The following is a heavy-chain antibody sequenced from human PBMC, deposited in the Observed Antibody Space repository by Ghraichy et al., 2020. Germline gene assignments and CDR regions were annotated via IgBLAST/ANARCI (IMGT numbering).Heavy chain of an antibody. V-gene: IGHV4-31*03. CDR1: GGSISSGSYY. Sequence: SETLSLTCTVSGGSISSGSYYWSWIRQHPGKGLEWIGYIYSSGSTYYNPSLKSRLIISLNTSKNQFSLKLRSVTAADTAVYYCARDSHCSSTTCFDYWGQGTLVTVSS. CDR2: IYSSGST. J-gene: IGHJ4*02. D-gene: IGHD2-2*01. CDR3: ARDSHCSSTTCFDY.